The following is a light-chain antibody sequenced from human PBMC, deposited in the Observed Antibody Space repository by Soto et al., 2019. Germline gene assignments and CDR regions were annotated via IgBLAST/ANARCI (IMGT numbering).Light chain of an antibody. CDR1: QSINIW. Sequence: DIQMTQSPSTLSASVGDRVTITCRASQSINIWLAWYQQKAGKAPKLLIYDASTLDNRVPLRFSGSGAGTEFTLTISGLQLDDFATYYCQQYNTYSYPFGQGTKLQIK. J-gene: IGKJ2*01. CDR3: QQYNTYSYP. V-gene: IGKV1-5*01. CDR2: DAS.